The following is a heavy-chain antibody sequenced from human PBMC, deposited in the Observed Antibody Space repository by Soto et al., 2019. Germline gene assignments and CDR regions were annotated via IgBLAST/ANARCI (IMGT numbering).Heavy chain of an antibody. Sequence: SETLSLTCTVSGGSISSYCWSWIRQPPGKGLEWIGYIYYSGSTNYNPSLKSRVTISVDTSKNQFSLKLSSVTAADTAVYYCARGGWKLFDYWGQGTLVTVSS. CDR2: IYYSGST. D-gene: IGHD6-19*01. V-gene: IGHV4-59*01. CDR3: ARGGWKLFDY. CDR1: GGSISSYC. J-gene: IGHJ4*02.